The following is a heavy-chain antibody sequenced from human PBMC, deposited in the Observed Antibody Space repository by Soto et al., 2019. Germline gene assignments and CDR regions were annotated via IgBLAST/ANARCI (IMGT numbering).Heavy chain of an antibody. J-gene: IGHJ1*01. D-gene: IGHD3-9*01. Sequence: EVQVLESGGGLAQPGGSLRLSCAASGFTFSSDAMSWVRQAPGKGLECVSVITGSGDSTHYADSVKGRFTISRDNSKSTLYLQRIDLRADDTAVYYCANGAADWYLTYFDHWGRATLVTVSS. CDR3: ANGAADWYLTYFDH. CDR2: ITGSGDST. CDR1: GFTFSSDA. V-gene: IGHV3-23*01.